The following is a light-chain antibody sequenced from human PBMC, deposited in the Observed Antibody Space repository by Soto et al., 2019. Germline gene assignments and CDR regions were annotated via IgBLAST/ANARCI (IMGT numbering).Light chain of an antibody. CDR1: HSVSSN. V-gene: IGKV3-15*01. J-gene: IGKJ1*01. CDR2: GAS. Sequence: EIVMTQSPATLSVSPGERATLSCRASHSVSSNLAWYQQKPGQAPRLLLYGASTRATGIPARFSGSGSGTEFTLTISSLQSEDFAIYFCQQYNNWPPDRTFGQGTKVESK. CDR3: QQYNNWPPDRT.